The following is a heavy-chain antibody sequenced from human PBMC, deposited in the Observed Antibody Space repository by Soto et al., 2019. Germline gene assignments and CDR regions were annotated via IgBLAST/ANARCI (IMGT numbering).Heavy chain of an antibody. CDR1: GVTFSSYA. CDR2: VSSDGGST. V-gene: IGHV3-64D*06. CDR3: VKDRYIDY. Sequence: GGSLRLSCSVSGVTFSSYAMHWVRQAPGKGLQYVSSVSSDGGSTYYADSVKGRFTISRDNSKSTLYLQMSSLRAEDSAVYFCVKDRYIDYWGQGTLVTVSS. J-gene: IGHJ4*02.